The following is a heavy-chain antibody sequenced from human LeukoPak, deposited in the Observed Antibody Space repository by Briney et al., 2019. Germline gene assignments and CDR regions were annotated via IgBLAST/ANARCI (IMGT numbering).Heavy chain of an antibody. CDR3: AKVQYSSSLYYFDY. CDR1: GFTFNIHW. Sequence: GGSLRLSCVASGFTFNIHWMTWVRQAPGKGLEWVATIKPDGNDKFLVDSVKGRFTISRDNAKTSLFLQMNSLRAEDTAMYYCAKVQYSSSLYYFDYWGQGTLVTVSS. V-gene: IGHV3-7*03. D-gene: IGHD6-13*01. CDR2: IKPDGNDK. J-gene: IGHJ4*02.